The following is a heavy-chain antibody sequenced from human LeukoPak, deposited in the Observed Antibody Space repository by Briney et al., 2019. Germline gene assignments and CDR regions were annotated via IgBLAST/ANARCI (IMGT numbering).Heavy chain of an antibody. J-gene: IGHJ4*02. CDR1: GFTFTNSW. V-gene: IGHV3-7*01. D-gene: IGHD1-26*01. CDR3: ARDTDGSLDY. CDR2: IKQDGSTK. Sequence: PGGSLRLSCAASGFTFTNSWMAWVRQAPGKWLEWVANIKQDGSTKPYVDSLKGRFTISRDNPKNSRYLQMNSLRADDTAVYYCARDTDGSLDYWGQGILVTVAS.